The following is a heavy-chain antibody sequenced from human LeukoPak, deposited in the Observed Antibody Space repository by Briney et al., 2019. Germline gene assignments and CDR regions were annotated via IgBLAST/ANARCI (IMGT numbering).Heavy chain of an antibody. J-gene: IGHJ3*02. CDR3: ARDRGYSYGWETDAFDI. CDR1: GYTFTGYY. Sequence: ASVKVSCKASGYTFTGYYMHWVRQAPGQGLEWMGRINPNSGGTNYAQKFQGRVTMTRDTSISTAYMELSRLRSDDTAVYYCARDRGYSYGWETDAFDIRGQGTMVTVSS. CDR2: INPNSGGT. V-gene: IGHV1-2*06. D-gene: IGHD5-18*01.